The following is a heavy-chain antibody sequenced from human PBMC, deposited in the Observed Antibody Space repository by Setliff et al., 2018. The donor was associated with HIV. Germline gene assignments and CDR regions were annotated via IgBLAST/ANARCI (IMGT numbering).Heavy chain of an antibody. D-gene: IGHD1-26*01. V-gene: IGHV3-9*03. CDR3: AKGDSGILGITESYFDQ. Sequence: LRLSCAASGFKFEDYSMHWVRRVPGKGLQWVSGISWDSGSINYAESVKGRFTISRDNAEKVLYLQMNSLRLEDMAFYYCAKGDSGILGITESYFDQWGQGTLVTVSS. CDR1: GFKFEDYS. J-gene: IGHJ4*02. CDR2: ISWDSGSI.